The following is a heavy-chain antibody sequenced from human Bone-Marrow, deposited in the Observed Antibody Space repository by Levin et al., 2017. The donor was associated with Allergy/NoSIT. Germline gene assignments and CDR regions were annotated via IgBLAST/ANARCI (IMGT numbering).Heavy chain of an antibody. V-gene: IGHV3-30*18. D-gene: IGHD4-17*01. Sequence: AGGSLRLSCAASGFTFSSYGMHWVRQAPGKGLEWVAVISYDGSNKYYADSVKGRFTISRDNSKNTLYLQMNSLRAEDTAVYYCAKDDYGDSPGYWGQGTLVTVSS. J-gene: IGHJ4*02. CDR3: AKDDYGDSPGY. CDR1: GFTFSSYG. CDR2: ISYDGSNK.